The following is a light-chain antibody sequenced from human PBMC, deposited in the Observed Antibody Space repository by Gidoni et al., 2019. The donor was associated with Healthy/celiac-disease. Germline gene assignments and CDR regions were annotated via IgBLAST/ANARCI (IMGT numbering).Light chain of an antibody. Sequence: EIVLTQSPGTLSLSPGERATLPCRASQSVSSSYLACHQQKPGQAPRLLIYGASIRAAGIPDRFSGSGSGEEFTITISRLEPEDYAVYYCQQYGSSPRTFGQGTKVEIK. CDR2: GAS. J-gene: IGKJ1*01. CDR3: QQYGSSPRT. CDR1: QSVSSSY. V-gene: IGKV3-20*01.